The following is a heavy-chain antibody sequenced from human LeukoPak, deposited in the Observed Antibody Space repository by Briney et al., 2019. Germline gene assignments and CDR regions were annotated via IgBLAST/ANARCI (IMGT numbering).Heavy chain of an antibody. CDR2: IVVGSGNT. V-gene: IGHV1-58*01. D-gene: IGHD3-9*01. J-gene: IGHJ4*02. CDR1: GFTFTSSA. CDR3: AAVYDILTGYPFDY. Sequence: GASVRVSCKASGFTFTSSAVQWVRQARGQRLEWIGWIVVGSGNTNYAQKFQERVTITRDMSTSTAYMELSSLRSEDTAVYYCAAVYDILTGYPFDYWGQGTLVTVSS.